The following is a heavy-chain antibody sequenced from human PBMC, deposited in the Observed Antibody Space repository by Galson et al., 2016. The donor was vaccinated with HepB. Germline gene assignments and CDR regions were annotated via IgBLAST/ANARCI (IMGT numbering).Heavy chain of an antibody. D-gene: IGHD3-9*01. CDR1: GFTFSSYS. CDR2: VRGSSSTI. J-gene: IGHJ4*02. CDR3: AKAHYDILTGYWPYFDY. Sequence: SLRLSCSASGFTFSSYSMNWVRQAPGKGLEWVSYVRGSSSTIYYADSVKGRFTIARDNSKNTLFLQMNSLRVEDTAVYYCAKAHYDILTGYWPYFDYWGQGTLVTVSS. V-gene: IGHV3-48*01.